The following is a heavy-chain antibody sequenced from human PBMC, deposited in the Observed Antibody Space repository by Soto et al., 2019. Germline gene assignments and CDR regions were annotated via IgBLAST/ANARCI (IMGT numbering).Heavy chain of an antibody. CDR3: ARTQTNDY. J-gene: IGHJ4*02. V-gene: IGHV1-2*02. CDR1: GYTFTGYY. CDR2: INTNSGGT. Sequence: VKVSCKASGYTFTGYYIHWVRQAPGQGLEWMGWINTNSGGTNYAQKFQGRVTMTRDTSISTAYMELSRLTSDDTAVYYCARTQTNDYWGQGTLVTVSS.